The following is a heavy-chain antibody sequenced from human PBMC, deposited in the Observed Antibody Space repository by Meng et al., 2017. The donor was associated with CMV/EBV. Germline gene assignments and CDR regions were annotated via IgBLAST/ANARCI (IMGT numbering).Heavy chain of an antibody. J-gene: IGHJ4*02. CDR3: ARGSDGYSSGWYRY. Sequence: SQTRSLTCAVYGGSFSGYYWSWIRQPPGKGLEWIGEINHSGSTNYNPSLKSRVTISVDTSKNQFSLKLSSVTAADTAVYYCARGSDGYSSGWYRYWGQGTLVTVSS. D-gene: IGHD6-19*01. CDR2: INHSGST. V-gene: IGHV4-34*01. CDR1: GGSFSGYY.